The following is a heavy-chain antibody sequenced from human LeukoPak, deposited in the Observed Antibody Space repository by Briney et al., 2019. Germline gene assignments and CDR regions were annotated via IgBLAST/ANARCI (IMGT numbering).Heavy chain of an antibody. D-gene: IGHD3-22*01. J-gene: IGHJ4*02. CDR3: ARSSGYYGSVDY. CDR2: IYYSGST. V-gene: IGHV4-59*01. Sequence: SETLSLTCTVSGGSISSYYWSWIRQPPGKGLEWIGYIYYSGSTNYNPSLKSRVTISVDTSKNQFSLKLSSVTAAYTAVYYCARSSGYYGSVDYWGQGTLVTVSS. CDR1: GGSISSYY.